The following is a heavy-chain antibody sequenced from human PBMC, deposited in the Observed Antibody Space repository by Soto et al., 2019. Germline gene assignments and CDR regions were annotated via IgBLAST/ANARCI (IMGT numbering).Heavy chain of an antibody. CDR2: SRNKANGYTT. D-gene: IGHD3-16*01. J-gene: IGHJ4*02. V-gene: IGHV3-72*01. CDR1: GFTFRDHY. CDR3: TRNRGGEGDFDY. Sequence: EVQLVESGGGLVQPGGSLRLSCAVSGFTFRDHYMDWVRQAPGKGLEWVARSRNKANGYTTEYAASVAGRFTISRDDSKNSLYLQMNSLKIEDTAVYYCTRNRGGEGDFDYWGQGTLVTVSS.